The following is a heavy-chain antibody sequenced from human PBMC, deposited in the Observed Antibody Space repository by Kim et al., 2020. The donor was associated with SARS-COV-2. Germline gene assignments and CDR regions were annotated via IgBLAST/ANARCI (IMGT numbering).Heavy chain of an antibody. V-gene: IGHV1-3*01. D-gene: IGHD5-12*01. CDR3: ARDGEMATILGWFDY. Sequence: KFQGRVTITRETDASTAYMELSSLRSEDTAVYYCARDGEMATILGWFDYWGQGTLVTVSS. J-gene: IGHJ4*02.